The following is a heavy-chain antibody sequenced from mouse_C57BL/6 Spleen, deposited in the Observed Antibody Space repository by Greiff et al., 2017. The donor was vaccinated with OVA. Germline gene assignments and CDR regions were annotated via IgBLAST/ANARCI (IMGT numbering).Heavy chain of an antibody. Sequence: QVQLQQPGAELVKPGASVKVSCKASGYTFTSYWMHWVKQRPGQGLEWIGRIHPSDSDTNYNQKFKGKATLTVDKSSSTAYMQLSSLTSEDSAVYDGATESNFPEGNAMDDGGKGTSVTGAS. J-gene: IGHJ4*01. D-gene: IGHD2-5*01. CDR2: IHPSDSDT. CDR1: GYTFTSYW. CDR3: ATESNFPEGNAMDD. V-gene: IGHV1-74*01.